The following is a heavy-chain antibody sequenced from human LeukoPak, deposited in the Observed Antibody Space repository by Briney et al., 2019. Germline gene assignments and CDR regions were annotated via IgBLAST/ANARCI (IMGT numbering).Heavy chain of an antibody. CDR3: ARRGGSGRAFDY. Sequence: SETLSLTCSVSGASISGGTYYWGWIRQPPGKGLEWIGSIYYTGSTYDNPSLKSRVTISVDTSKNRFSLKLSSVTAADTAVYYCARRGGSGRAFDYWGQGTLVTVSS. J-gene: IGHJ4*02. V-gene: IGHV4-39*01. CDR2: IYYTGST. D-gene: IGHD1-26*01. CDR1: GASISGGTYY.